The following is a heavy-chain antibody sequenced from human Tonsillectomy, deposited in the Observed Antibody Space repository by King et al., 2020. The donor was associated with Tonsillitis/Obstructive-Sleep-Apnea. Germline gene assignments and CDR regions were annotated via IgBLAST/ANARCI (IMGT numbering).Heavy chain of an antibody. Sequence: QLQESGPGLVKPSETLSLTCTVSGGSVSSGSCYWSWIRQPPGKGLEWIGYIYYSGSTNYNPSLKSRVTISVDTSKNQFSLRLSSVTAADTAVYYCARVGSTFRDYWGQGTLVTVSS. J-gene: IGHJ4*02. CDR3: ARVGSTFRDY. CDR1: GGSVSSGSCY. CDR2: IYYSGST. D-gene: IGHD1-26*01. V-gene: IGHV4-61*01.